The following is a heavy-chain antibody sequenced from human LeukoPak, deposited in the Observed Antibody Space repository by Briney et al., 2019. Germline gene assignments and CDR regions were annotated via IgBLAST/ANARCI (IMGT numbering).Heavy chain of an antibody. J-gene: IGHJ4*02. CDR2: INSDGSST. Sequence: GGSLRLSCAASGFTFSSYWMHWVRQAPGKGLVWVSRINSDGSSTTYADSVKGRFTISRDNAKNSLYLQMNSLRAEDTAVYYCARGMYYYGSGSSFDDWGQGTLVTVSS. CDR3: ARGMYYYGSGSSFDD. D-gene: IGHD3-10*01. CDR1: GFTFSSYW. V-gene: IGHV3-74*01.